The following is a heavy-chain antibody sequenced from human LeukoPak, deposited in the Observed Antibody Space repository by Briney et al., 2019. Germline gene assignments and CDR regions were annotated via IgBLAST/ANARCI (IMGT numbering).Heavy chain of an antibody. J-gene: IGHJ5*02. V-gene: IGHV4-31*03. CDR3: ARRAPFSNWFDP. CDR2: IYFSGST. CDR1: GASITNDDYY. Sequence: PSQTLSLTCTVSGASITNDDYYWSWIRQHPGKGLEWIGYIYFSGSTYYNPTPKSRASVSVHTSQSQFSLRLTSVTAADTAVYYCARRAPFSNWFDPWGQGTLVIVSS. D-gene: IGHD2-2*01.